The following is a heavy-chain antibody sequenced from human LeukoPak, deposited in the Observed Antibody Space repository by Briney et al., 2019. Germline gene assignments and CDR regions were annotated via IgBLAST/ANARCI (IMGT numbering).Heavy chain of an antibody. V-gene: IGHV3-7*05. J-gene: IGHJ4*02. Sequence: GGSLRLTCAASGFTFSSYCMSWFVKAPGKGRKWVANIKHDRCEKYYVDSVKCRFTISMDNANNSLYLQINSLRDEDTAVYYCARWGHLVRQAAGDYWGQGTLVTVSS. CDR3: ARWGHLVRQAAGDY. CDR1: GFTFSSYC. CDR2: IKHDRCEK. D-gene: IGHD6-13*01.